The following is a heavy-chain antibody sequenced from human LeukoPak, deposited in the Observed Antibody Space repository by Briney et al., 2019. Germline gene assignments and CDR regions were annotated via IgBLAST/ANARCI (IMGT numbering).Heavy chain of an antibody. CDR1: GFTFSSYE. D-gene: IGHD5-18*01. CDR3: ARPLQYTAMDHYYGMDV. CDR2: ISSSGSTI. J-gene: IGHJ6*02. Sequence: PGGSLRLSCAASGFTFSSYEMNGVRQARGKGLEWVSYISSSGSTIYYADSVKGRFTISRDNAKNSLYLQMNSLRAEDTAVYYCARPLQYTAMDHYYGMDVWGQGTTVTVSS. V-gene: IGHV3-48*03.